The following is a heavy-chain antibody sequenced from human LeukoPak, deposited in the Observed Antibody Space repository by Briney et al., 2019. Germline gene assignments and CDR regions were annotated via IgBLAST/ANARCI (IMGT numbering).Heavy chain of an antibody. J-gene: IGHJ6*03. CDR3: ARPNYGDPYYYYYYMDV. CDR1: SGSFSGYY. Sequence: SETLSLTCAVYSGSFSGYYWTWFRQPPGKGLEWIGEFNHSWGAKYNPSLKSRATISVDTSKNHLSLSLNSVTAADTAVYYCARPNYGDPYYYYYYMDVWGKGTTVTVSS. V-gene: IGHV4-34*01. D-gene: IGHD4-17*01. CDR2: FNHSWGA.